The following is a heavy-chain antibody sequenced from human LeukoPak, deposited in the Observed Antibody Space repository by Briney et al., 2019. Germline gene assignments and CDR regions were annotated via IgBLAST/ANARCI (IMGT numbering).Heavy chain of an antibody. V-gene: IGHV4-34*01. CDR3: ARGDSSSSWYSY. Sequence: SETLSLTCAVYGGSFSGYYWSWIRQPPGKGLEWIGEINHSGSTNYNPSLKSRATISVDTSKNQFSLKLSSVTAADTAVYYCARGDSSSSWYSYWGQGTLVTVSS. D-gene: IGHD6-13*01. CDR2: INHSGST. J-gene: IGHJ4*02. CDR1: GGSFSGYY.